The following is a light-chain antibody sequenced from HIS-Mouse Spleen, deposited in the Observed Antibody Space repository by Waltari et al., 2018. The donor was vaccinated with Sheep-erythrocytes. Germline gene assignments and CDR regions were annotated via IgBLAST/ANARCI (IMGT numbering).Light chain of an antibody. CDR2: QDS. CDR1: VLAKQY. CDR3: YSAADNNLV. J-gene: IGLJ3*02. V-gene: IGLV3-27*01. Sequence: SYELTQPSSVSVSPGQTARITCSGDVLAKQYARWFQQKPGQAPVLVIYQDSERPSGIPERFSGSSSGTTVTLTISGAQVEDEADYYCYSAADNNLVFGGGTKLTVL.